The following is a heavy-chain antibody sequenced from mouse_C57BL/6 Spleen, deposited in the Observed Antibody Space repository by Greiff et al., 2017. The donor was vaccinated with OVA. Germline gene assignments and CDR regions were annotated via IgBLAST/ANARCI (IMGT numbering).Heavy chain of an antibody. CDR2: IDPSDSYP. CDR3: ARRYSNDEGGAMDY. Sequence: VQLQQPGAELVRPGTSVKLSCKASGYTFTSYWMHWVQQRPGQGLEWIGVIDPSDSYPNYNQKFKGKATLTVDTSSSTAYMQLSSLTSEDSAVYYCARRYSNDEGGAMDYWGQGTSVTVSS. D-gene: IGHD2-12*01. V-gene: IGHV1-59*01. J-gene: IGHJ4*01. CDR1: GYTFTSYW.